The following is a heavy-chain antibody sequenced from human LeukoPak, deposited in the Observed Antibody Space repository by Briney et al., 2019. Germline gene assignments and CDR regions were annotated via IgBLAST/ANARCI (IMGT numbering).Heavy chain of an antibody. CDR3: ARAYYYDSSGYYPLDY. V-gene: IGHV1-69*13. CDR1: GGTFSSYA. Sequence: ASVKVSCKASGGTFSSYAISWVRQAPGQGLEWMGGIIPIFGTANYAQKFQGRVTITADESTSTAYMELSSLRSEDTAVYYCARAYYYDSSGYYPLDYWGQGTLVTVSS. D-gene: IGHD3-22*01. CDR2: IIPIFGTA. J-gene: IGHJ4*02.